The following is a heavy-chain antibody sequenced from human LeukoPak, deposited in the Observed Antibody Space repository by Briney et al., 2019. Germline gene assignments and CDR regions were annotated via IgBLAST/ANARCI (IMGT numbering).Heavy chain of an antibody. CDR1: GYTFTSYY. J-gene: IGHJ4*02. CDR2: INPSGGST. Sequence: ASVKVSCKASGYTFTSYYMHWVRQAPGQGLEWMGIINPSGGSTSHAQKFQGRVTITADESTSTAYMELSSLRSEDTAVYYCARDSTYYYGSGSYQCFDYWGQGTLVTVSS. D-gene: IGHD3-10*01. CDR3: ARDSTYYYGSGSYQCFDY. V-gene: IGHV1-46*01.